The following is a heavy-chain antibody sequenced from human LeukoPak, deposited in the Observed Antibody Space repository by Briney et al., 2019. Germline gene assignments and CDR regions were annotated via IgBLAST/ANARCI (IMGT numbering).Heavy chain of an antibody. CDR1: GGSFSGYC. CDR3: ARLEMATITAPDY. D-gene: IGHD5-24*01. Sequence: PSETLSLTCAVYGGSFSGYCWSWIRQPPGKGLEWIGEINHSGSTNYNPSLKSRVTISVDTSKNQFSLKLSSVTAADTAVYYCARLEMATITAPDYWGQGTLVTVSS. J-gene: IGHJ4*02. CDR2: INHSGST. V-gene: IGHV4-34*01.